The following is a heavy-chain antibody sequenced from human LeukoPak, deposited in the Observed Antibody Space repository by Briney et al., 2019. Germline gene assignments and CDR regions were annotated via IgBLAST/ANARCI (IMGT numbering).Heavy chain of an antibody. CDR2: IYYSGST. J-gene: IGHJ4*02. CDR1: GDSITNYY. Sequence: SETLSLTCTVSGDSITNYYWSWIRQSPGKGLEWIGYIYYSGSTNYNPSLKSRVTISVDTSKNQFSLKVSSVTAADTAVYYCARVSGAMVNYWGQGTLVTVSS. CDR3: ARVSGAMVNY. D-gene: IGHD5-18*01. V-gene: IGHV4-59*12.